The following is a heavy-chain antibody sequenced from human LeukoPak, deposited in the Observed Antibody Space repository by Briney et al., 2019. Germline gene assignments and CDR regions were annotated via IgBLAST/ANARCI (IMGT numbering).Heavy chain of an antibody. D-gene: IGHD3-22*01. CDR1: GGSISSSSYY. CDR3: AREPSTDYDSSGYYDY. CDR2: IYYSGST. Sequence: PSETLSLTCTVSGGSISSSSYYWGWIRQPPGKGLEWIGSIYYSGSTYYNPSLKSRVTISVDTSKNQFSLKLSSVTAADTAVYYCAREPSTDYDSSGYYDYWGQGTLVTVSS. J-gene: IGHJ4*02. V-gene: IGHV4-39*07.